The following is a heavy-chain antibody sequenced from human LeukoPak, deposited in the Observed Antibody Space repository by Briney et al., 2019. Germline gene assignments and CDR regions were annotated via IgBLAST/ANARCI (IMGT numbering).Heavy chain of an antibody. Sequence: GGSLRLSCAASGFTFSGSAMHWVRQASGKGLEWVGRIRSKANSYATAYAASVKGRFTISRDDSKNTADLQMNSLKTEDTAVYYCIRLPLCKAAAGTVCDYWGQGTLVTVS. V-gene: IGHV3-73*01. J-gene: IGHJ4*02. CDR1: GFTFSGSA. D-gene: IGHD6-13*01. CDR3: IRLPLCKAAAGTVCDY. CDR2: IRSKANSYAT.